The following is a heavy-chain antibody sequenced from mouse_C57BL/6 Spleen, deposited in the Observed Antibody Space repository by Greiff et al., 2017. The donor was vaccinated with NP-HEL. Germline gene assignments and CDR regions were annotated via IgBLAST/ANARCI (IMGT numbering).Heavy chain of an antibody. CDR3: TRGSTMITTGGYWYFDV. CDR1: GYTFTDYE. J-gene: IGHJ1*03. V-gene: IGHV1-15*01. D-gene: IGHD2-4*01. CDR2: LDPETGGT. Sequence: VQLQQSGAELVRPGASVTLSCKASGYTFTDYEMHWVKQTPVHGLEWIGALDPETGGTAYNQKFKGKAILTADKSSSTAYMELRSLTSEDSAVYYCTRGSTMITTGGYWYFDVWGTGTTVTVSS.